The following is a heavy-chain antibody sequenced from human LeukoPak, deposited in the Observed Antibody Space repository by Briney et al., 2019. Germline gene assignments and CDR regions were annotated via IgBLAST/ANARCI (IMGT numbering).Heavy chain of an antibody. J-gene: IGHJ6*02. CDR2: ISGSGGRT. CDR1: GFTFTTYV. V-gene: IGHV3-23*01. Sequence: GRSLRLSCAASGFTFTTYVMNWFRQAPGKGLEWVSAISGSGGRTYYADSVKGRFTISRDNSKNTLSLQMNSLRDEDTATYYCAKEVYCGRDCYNPGYGVDVWGQGTTVTVSS. CDR3: AKEVYCGRDCYNPGYGVDV. D-gene: IGHD2-21*02.